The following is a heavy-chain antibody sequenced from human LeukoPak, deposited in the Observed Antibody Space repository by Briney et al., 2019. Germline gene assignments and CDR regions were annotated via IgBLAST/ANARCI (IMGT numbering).Heavy chain of an antibody. Sequence: ASVKVSCKTSGYTFTGYYMHWGRQPPGQGLEGMGWINPNSGGTNYAQKFHVRVTMTRDKSISTGYMELSRLRSDDTAVYYCARISEVCYDSSGYYCTYFDYWGQGTLVTVSS. CDR2: INPNSGGT. V-gene: IGHV1-2*02. J-gene: IGHJ4*02. D-gene: IGHD3-22*01. CDR1: GYTFTGYY. CDR3: ARISEVCYDSSGYYCTYFDY.